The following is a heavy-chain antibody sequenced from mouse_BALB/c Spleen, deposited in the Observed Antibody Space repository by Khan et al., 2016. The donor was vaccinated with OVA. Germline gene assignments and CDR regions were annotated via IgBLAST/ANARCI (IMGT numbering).Heavy chain of an antibody. D-gene: IGHD2-10*01. CDR2: IWSDGST. CDR3: ARQPYYHYYVMDY. J-gene: IGHJ4*01. Sequence: VQLQESGPGLVAPSQSLSITCTLSGFSLTNYGVHWVRLPPGKGLEWLVVIWSDGSTTYNSALKSRLSISKDNSKSQVFLKMNSLQTDDTAMYYCARQPYYHYYVMDYGGQGTSVTVSS. V-gene: IGHV2-6-1*01. CDR1: GFSLTNYG.